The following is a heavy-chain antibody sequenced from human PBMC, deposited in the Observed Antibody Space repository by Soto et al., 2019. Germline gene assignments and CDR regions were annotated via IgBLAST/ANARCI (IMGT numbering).Heavy chain of an antibody. Sequence: QVQLVQSGAEVKKPGSSVKVSCKASGGTFSSYAISWVRQAPGQGLEWMGGIIPIFGTANYAQKFQGRVTITADESTSTADMELSSLRSEDTAVYYCARRTMVRGVIIDDYWGQGTLVTVSS. CDR3: ARRTMVRGVIIDDY. D-gene: IGHD3-10*01. J-gene: IGHJ4*02. CDR1: GGTFSSYA. V-gene: IGHV1-69*01. CDR2: IIPIFGTA.